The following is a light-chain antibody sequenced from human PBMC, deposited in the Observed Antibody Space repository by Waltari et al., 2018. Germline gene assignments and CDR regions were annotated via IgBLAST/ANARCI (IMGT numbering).Light chain of an antibody. CDR3: QQLNGYPIT. V-gene: IGKV1-9*01. Sequence: DIQLTQSPSFLSASVGDRVPITCRASQGIGSYLAWYQQKPGRAPNLLIYAISTLQTGVPSRFSGSGSGTEFTLTISSLQPEDLATYFCQQLNGYPITFGQGTRLEIK. CDR1: QGIGSY. J-gene: IGKJ5*01. CDR2: AIS.